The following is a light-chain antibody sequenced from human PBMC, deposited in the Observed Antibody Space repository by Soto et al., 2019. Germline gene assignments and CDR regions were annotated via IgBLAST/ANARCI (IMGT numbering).Light chain of an antibody. CDR1: QRVTNTY. Sequence: EIVLAQSPGTLSLSPGERATLSCRASQRVTNTYLAWYQQRSGQAPRLLVYATSTRAVGVPDRFTGSGTGTDFTLTISRLEPEDFAVYYCQHYGRSPMFGPGTKVDIK. J-gene: IGKJ1*01. V-gene: IGKV3-20*01. CDR3: QHYGRSPM. CDR2: ATS.